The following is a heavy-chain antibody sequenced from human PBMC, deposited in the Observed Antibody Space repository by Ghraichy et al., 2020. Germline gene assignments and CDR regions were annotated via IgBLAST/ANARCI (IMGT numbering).Heavy chain of an antibody. Sequence: SQTLSLTCTVSGGSVSSGSYYWSWIRQPPGKGLEWIGYIYYSGSTNYNPSLKSRVTISVDTSKNQFSLKLSSVTAADTAVYYCARDGGIAARLYYYYGMDVWGQGTTVTVSS. D-gene: IGHD6-6*01. CDR2: IYYSGST. V-gene: IGHV4-61*01. CDR1: GGSVSSGSYY. J-gene: IGHJ6*02. CDR3: ARDGGIAARLYYYYGMDV.